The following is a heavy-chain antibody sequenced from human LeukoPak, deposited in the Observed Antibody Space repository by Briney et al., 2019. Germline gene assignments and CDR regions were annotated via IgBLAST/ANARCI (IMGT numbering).Heavy chain of an antibody. J-gene: IGHJ4*02. CDR2: ISYDGSDT. CDR3: ARGGVDY. CDR1: GFTFSSYA. V-gene: IGHV3-30*04. Sequence: PGRSLRLSCAASGFTFSSYAMHWVRQAPSKGLEWVAVISYDGSDTYYADSVKGRFTISRDNAKSTLYLQMNSLRADDTAVYYCARGGVDYWGQGTLVTVSS.